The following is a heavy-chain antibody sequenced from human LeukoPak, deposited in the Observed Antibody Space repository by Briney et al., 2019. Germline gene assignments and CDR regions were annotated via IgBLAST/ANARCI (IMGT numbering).Heavy chain of an antibody. V-gene: IGHV3-30*02. D-gene: IGHD3-3*01. Sequence: GGSLRLSCAASGFTFSIYGMHWVRQAPGKGLEWVAFIRYDGSNKYYADSVKGRFTISRDNSKNTLYLQMNSLRAEDTAVYYCAKDSYDFWSGTPGYWGQGTLVTVSS. CDR2: IRYDGSNK. CDR1: GFTFSIYG. J-gene: IGHJ4*02. CDR3: AKDSYDFWSGTPGY.